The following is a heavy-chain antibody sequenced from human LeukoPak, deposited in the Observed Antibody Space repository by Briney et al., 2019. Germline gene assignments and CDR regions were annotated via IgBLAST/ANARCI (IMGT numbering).Heavy chain of an antibody. D-gene: IGHD4-17*01. V-gene: IGHV3-64*02. J-gene: IGHJ4*02. Sequence: GGSLRLSCSASGFTFSSYAMHWVRQAPGKGLEYVSAISSNGGSTYYADSVKGRFTISKDNSKNTLYLQMGSLRAEDMAVYYCARDSMTTVTTYTFGDYWGQGTLVTVSS. CDR2: ISSNGGST. CDR1: GFTFSSYA. CDR3: ARDSMTTVTTYTFGDY.